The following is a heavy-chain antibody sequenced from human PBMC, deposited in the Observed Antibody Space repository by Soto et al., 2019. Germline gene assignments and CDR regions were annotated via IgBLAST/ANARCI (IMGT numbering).Heavy chain of an antibody. CDR2: INAGNGNT. CDR1: GYTFTSYA. V-gene: IGHV1-3*01. D-gene: IGHD2-2*01. Sequence: ASVKGSCKASGYTFTSYAMHWVRQAPGQRLEWMGWINAGNGNTKYSQKLQGRVTITRDTSASTAYMELSSLRSEDTAVYYCARGPSGYCSSTSCYSYFQHWGQGTLVTVSS. J-gene: IGHJ1*01. CDR3: ARGPSGYCSSTSCYSYFQH.